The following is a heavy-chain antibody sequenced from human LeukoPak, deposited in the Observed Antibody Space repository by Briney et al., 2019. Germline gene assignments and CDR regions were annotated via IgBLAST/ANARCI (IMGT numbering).Heavy chain of an antibody. CDR2: IYSGGST. D-gene: IGHD3-10*01. J-gene: IGHJ5*02. CDR3: ARERGQYGLDP. CDR1: GFTVSSNY. Sequence: GGSLRLSCAASGFTVSSNYMSWVRQAPGKGPEWVSVIYSGGSTYYADSVKGRFTISRDNSKNTLYLQMNSLRAEDTAVYYCARERGQYGLDPWGQGTLVTVSS. V-gene: IGHV3-66*02.